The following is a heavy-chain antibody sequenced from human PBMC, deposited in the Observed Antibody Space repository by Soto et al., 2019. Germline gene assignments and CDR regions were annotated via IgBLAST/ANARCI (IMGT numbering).Heavy chain of an antibody. D-gene: IGHD3-10*01. Sequence: GGSLRLSCAASGFTFSSYAMSWVRQAPGKGLEWVSAISGSGGSTYYADSVKGRFTISRDNSKNTLYLQMNSLRAEDTAVYYCAKDPRDLLWFGVDAFDIWGQGTMVTVSS. CDR2: ISGSGGST. CDR3: AKDPRDLLWFGVDAFDI. V-gene: IGHV3-23*01. J-gene: IGHJ3*02. CDR1: GFTFSSYA.